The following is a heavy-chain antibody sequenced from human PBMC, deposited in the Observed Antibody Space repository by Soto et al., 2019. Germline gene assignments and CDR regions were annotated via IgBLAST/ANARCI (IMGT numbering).Heavy chain of an antibody. CDR2: IYYSGST. CDR1: GGSISSGDYY. Sequence: SEALSLPCTVSGGSISSGDYYWSWIRQPPGKGREFIGYIYYSGSTYYNPSLKSRVTISLDTSNKQFSLKLSSVTAADTAVYYCARDRLLSEYYYYYGMDXWGQGTTVTVS. CDR3: ARDRLLSEYYYYYGMDX. V-gene: IGHV4-30-4*01. D-gene: IGHD2-21*02. J-gene: IGHJ6*02.